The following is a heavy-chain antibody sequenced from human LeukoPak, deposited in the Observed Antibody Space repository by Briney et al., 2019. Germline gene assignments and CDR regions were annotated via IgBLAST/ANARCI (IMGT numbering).Heavy chain of an antibody. CDR1: GFTLSTYW. V-gene: IGHV3-7*01. CDR3: ASSAFDI. CDR2: IKEDGSEK. J-gene: IGHJ3*02. Sequence: GGCLRLSCAASGFTLSTYWMTWVRQARGKGLEWVANIKEDGSEKYYVDSVKGRFTTSRDNAKNSLYLQMNSLRAEDTAVYYCASSAFDIWGQGTLVTVSS.